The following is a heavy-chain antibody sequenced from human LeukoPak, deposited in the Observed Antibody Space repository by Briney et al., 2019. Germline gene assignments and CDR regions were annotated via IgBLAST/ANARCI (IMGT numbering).Heavy chain of an antibody. CDR2: IKKDGGEK. CDR3: ARDQNVVVPAAIEQEYNWFDP. Sequence: GGSLRLSCAASGFTSSSYWTSWVRQAPGKGLEWVANIKKDGGEKYYVDSVKGGLTTSRDNAKNSLYLQMNSLRAEDTAVYYCARDQNVVVPAAIEQEYNWFDPWGQGTLVTVSS. J-gene: IGHJ5*02. D-gene: IGHD2-2*01. CDR1: GFTSSSYW. V-gene: IGHV3-7*01.